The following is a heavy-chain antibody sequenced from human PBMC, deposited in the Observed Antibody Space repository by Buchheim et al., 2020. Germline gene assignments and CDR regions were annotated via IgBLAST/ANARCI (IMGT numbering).Heavy chain of an antibody. D-gene: IGHD6-19*01. CDR2: ISGSGGST. J-gene: IGHJ4*02. V-gene: IGHV3-23*01. CDR3: AKDGEAHIGYSNGWWYYFDY. Sequence: EVQLLESGGGLVQPGGSLRLSCAASGFTFSSYAMSWVRQAPGKGLEWVSVISGSGGSTYYADSVKGRFTISRDNSKNTLYLQMNSLRAEDTAVYYCAKDGEAHIGYSNGWWYYFDYWGQGTL. CDR1: GFTFSSYA.